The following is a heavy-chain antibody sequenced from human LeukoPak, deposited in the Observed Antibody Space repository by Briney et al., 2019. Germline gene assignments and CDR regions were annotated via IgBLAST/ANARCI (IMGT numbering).Heavy chain of an antibody. CDR1: GYTFTSYG. J-gene: IGHJ4*02. V-gene: IGHV1-18*01. D-gene: IGHD1-26*01. CDR3: ARSGSYGGGFDY. CDR2: ISAYNGNT. Sequence: ASVKVSCKASGYTFTSYGITWVRQAPGQELEWMGWISAYNGNTNYAQKLQGRVTMTTDTSTSTAYMELRSLTSDDTAVYYCARSGSYGGGFDYWGQGILVTVSS.